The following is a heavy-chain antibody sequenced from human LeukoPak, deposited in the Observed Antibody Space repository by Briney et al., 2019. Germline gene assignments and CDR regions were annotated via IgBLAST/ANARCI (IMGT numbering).Heavy chain of an antibody. CDR3: AKDGAWFGELLVDY. J-gene: IGHJ4*02. CDR1: GFTFGSYG. V-gene: IGHV3-33*06. Sequence: PGGSLRLSCAASGFTFGSYGMHWVRQAPGKGLEWVAVIWYDGSNKYYADSVKGRLTISRDNSKNTLYLQMNSLRAEDTAVYYCAKDGAWFGELLVDYWGQGTLVTVSS. CDR2: IWYDGSNK. D-gene: IGHD3-10*01.